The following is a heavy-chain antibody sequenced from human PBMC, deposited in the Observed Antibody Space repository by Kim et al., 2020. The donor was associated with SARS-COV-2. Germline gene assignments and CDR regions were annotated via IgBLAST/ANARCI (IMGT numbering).Heavy chain of an antibody. CDR1: GFSLTTSGAG. V-gene: IGHV2-5*02. CDR2: IYWDDEK. CDR3: AHKRGATGGRGVPNSFDP. D-gene: IGHD3-10*01. Sequence: SGPTLVNPTQTLTLTCTFSGFSLTTSGAGVGWIRQSPGKALEWLALIYWDDEKRYSPSLESRLAITMDTSKTQVVLTMTNMDPVDTATYDCAHKRGATGGRGVPNSFDPWGQGTLVTVSS. J-gene: IGHJ5*02.